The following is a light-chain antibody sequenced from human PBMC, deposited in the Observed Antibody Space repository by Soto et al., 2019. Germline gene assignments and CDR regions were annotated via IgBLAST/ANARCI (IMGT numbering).Light chain of an antibody. J-gene: IGLJ1*01. CDR3: SSYTSSSTLLYV. CDR2: EVS. Sequence: QSALTQPASVSGSLGQSITFSCTGTSSDVGSSNLVSWYQQHPGKAPKLLIYEVSKRPSGVSNRFSGSKSGNTASLTISGLQAEDEADYYCSSYTSSSTLLYVFGTGTKVTVL. V-gene: IGLV2-14*02. CDR1: SSDVGSSNL.